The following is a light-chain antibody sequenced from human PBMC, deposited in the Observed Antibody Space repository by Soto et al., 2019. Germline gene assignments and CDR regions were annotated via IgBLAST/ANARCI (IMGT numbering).Light chain of an antibody. V-gene: IGLV2-8*01. CDR2: EVS. CDR1: SSDVGGYNY. J-gene: IGLJ2*01. CDR3: SSYAGSNNFVV. Sequence: QSALTQPPSASGSPGQSVTISCTGTSSDVGGYNYVSRYQQHPGKAPKLMIYEVSKRPSGVPDRFSGSKSGNTASLTVSGLQAEDEADYYCSSYAGSNNFVVFGGGTKLTVL.